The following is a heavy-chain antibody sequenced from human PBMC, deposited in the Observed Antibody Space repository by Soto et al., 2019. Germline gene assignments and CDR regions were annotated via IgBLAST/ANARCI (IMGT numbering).Heavy chain of an antibody. J-gene: IGHJ4*02. CDR2: ISGSGGST. V-gene: IGHV3-23*01. CDR3: AKVRYSGVYSGYDFFDY. Sequence: EVQLLESGGGLVQPGGSLRLSCAASGFTFSSYAMSWVRQAPGKGLEWVSAISGSGGSTYYADSVKGRFTISRDNSKNTLYLQMNSLRAEDTAVYYCAKVRYSGVYSGYDFFDYWGQGTLVTVSS. D-gene: IGHD5-12*01. CDR1: GFTFSSYA.